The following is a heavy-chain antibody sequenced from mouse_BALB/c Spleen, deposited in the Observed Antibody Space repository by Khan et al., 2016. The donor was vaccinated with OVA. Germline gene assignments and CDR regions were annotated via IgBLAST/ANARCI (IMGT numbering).Heavy chain of an antibody. CDR3: AREWGAWFPY. CDR2: IYPGSGNT. CDR1: GYTFTDYN. Sequence: QVQLQESGAELARPGASVKLSCKASGYTFTDYNINWVKQRTGQGLEWIGEIYPGSGNTYYNEKFKGKATLTADKSSSTAYMQLSSLTAGDSAVYFCAREWGAWFPYWGQGTLVTVSA. V-gene: IGHV1-77*01. J-gene: IGHJ3*01.